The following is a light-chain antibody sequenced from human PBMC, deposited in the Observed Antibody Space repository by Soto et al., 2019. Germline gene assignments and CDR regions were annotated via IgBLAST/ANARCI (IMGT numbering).Light chain of an antibody. CDR2: AAS. CDR1: QSISSW. CDR3: QQYYSFPLT. J-gene: IGKJ4*01. Sequence: DIQMTQSPSTLSASVGDRFTITCRASQSISSWLAWYQQKPGKAPELLIYAASTLQSGVPSRFSGSGSGTDFTLTISCLQSEDFATYYCQQYYSFPLTFGGGTRWIS. V-gene: IGKV1-5*01.